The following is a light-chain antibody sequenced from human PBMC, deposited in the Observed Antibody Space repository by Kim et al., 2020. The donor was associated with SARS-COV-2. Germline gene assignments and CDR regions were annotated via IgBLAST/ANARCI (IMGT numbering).Light chain of an antibody. CDR1: QSISSY. Sequence: SASVGDRVTITCRASQSISSYLNWYQQKPGKAPKLLIYAASSLQSGVPSRFSGSGSGTDFTLTISSMQPEDFATYYCQQSYSTPRTFGQGTKLEI. J-gene: IGKJ2*02. CDR2: AAS. V-gene: IGKV1-39*01. CDR3: QQSYSTPRT.